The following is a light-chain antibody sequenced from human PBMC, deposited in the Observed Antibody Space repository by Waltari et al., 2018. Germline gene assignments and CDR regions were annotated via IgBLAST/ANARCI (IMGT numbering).Light chain of an antibody. CDR3: NSYAGSNDVV. CDR2: EVN. J-gene: IGLJ3*02. Sequence: QSALTQPPSASGSPGQSVTISCTGTSRDVGGYNYVHWYQQHPGKAPKPMIYEVNKGPSGVPDRFSGSKSANTASLTVSGLQAEDEADYFCNSYAGSNDVVFGGGTMLTVL. V-gene: IGLV2-8*01. CDR1: SRDVGGYNY.